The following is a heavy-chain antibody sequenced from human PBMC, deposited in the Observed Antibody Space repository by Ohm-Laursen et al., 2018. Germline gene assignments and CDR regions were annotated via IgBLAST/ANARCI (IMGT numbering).Heavy chain of an antibody. CDR3: ARDLGLVGTNWGYYFNY. V-gene: IGHV1-69*13. D-gene: IGHD7-27*01. CDR2: IIPIFGTA. J-gene: IGHJ4*02. Sequence: GASVTLSRKASGGTFSSYAISWVRQAPGHGLEWMGGIIPIFGTANYAQKFQGRVTITADESTSTAYMELSSLRSEDTAVYYCARDLGLVGTNWGYYFNYWGQGTLVTVSS. CDR1: GGTFSSYA.